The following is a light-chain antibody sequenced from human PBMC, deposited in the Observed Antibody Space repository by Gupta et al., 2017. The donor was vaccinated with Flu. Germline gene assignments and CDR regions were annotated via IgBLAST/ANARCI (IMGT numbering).Light chain of an antibody. CDR1: HVVSVW. CDR2: AES. CDR3: QQSDSFPYT. J-gene: IGKJ2*01. Sequence: DIQLTQSPSSVSASVGDRISITCRASHVVSVWLAWYQQKSGEAPRLLIFAESSLQSEVPSRFSGRGSGTEFTLTITGLQPEYFGTYYCQQSDSFPYTFGQGTKLDIK. V-gene: IGKV1D-12*01.